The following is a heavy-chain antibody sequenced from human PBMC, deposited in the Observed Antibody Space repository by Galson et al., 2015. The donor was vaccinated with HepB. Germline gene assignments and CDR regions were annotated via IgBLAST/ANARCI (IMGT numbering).Heavy chain of an antibody. V-gene: IGHV3-23*01. J-gene: IGHJ4*02. Sequence: SLRLSCAVSGLTFSSQALSWVRQAPGKGLEWVSGISRTGSRTDYADYVKGRFTISRDNSNNILYLHMNSLRVEDAALYYCATREDGVTGTESYFSDWGPGILVTVSS. CDR3: ATREDGVTGTESYFSD. CDR1: GLTFSSQA. D-gene: IGHD6-19*01. CDR2: ISRTGSRT.